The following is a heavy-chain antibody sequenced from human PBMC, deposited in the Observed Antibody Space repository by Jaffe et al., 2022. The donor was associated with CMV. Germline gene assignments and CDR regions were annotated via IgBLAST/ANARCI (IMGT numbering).Heavy chain of an antibody. D-gene: IGHD6-13*01. CDR3: ARLHGATEARAASKMDV. CDR2: IYYSGST. CDR1: GGSISSYY. J-gene: IGHJ6*04. Sequence: QVQLQESGPGLVKPSETLSLTCTVSGGSISSYYWSWIRQPPGKGLEWIGYIYYSGSTNYNPSLKSRVTISVDTSKNQFSLKLSSVTAADTAVYYCARLHGATEARAASKMDVWGKGTTVTVSS. V-gene: IGHV4-59*08.